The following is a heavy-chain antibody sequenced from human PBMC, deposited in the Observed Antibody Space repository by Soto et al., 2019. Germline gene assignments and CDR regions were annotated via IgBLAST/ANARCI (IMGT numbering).Heavy chain of an antibody. CDR1: GYTFTSYY. Sequence: ASVKVSCKASGYTFTSYYLHWVRQAPGQGLEWMGIINPSSGDTTYAQKFQGRVTMTRDTSTSAVYMELSSLRSEDTAVYYCAIALYTSGWHSFAYWGQGTLVTVSS. CDR2: INPSSGDT. V-gene: IGHV1-46*03. CDR3: AIALYTSGWHSFAY. J-gene: IGHJ4*02. D-gene: IGHD6-19*01.